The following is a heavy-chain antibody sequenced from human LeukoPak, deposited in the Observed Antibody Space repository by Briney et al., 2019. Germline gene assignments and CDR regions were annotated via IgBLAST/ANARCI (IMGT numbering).Heavy chain of an antibody. J-gene: IGHJ3*02. Sequence: SETLSLTCAVYGGSFSGYYWGWIRQPPGKGLEWIGSIYYSGSTYYNPSLKSRVTISVDTSKNQFSLKLSSVTAADTAVYYCARQERGYSYGYNAFDIWGQGTMVTVSS. CDR2: IYYSGST. CDR1: GGSFSGYY. CDR3: ARQERGYSYGYNAFDI. D-gene: IGHD5-18*01. V-gene: IGHV4-39*01.